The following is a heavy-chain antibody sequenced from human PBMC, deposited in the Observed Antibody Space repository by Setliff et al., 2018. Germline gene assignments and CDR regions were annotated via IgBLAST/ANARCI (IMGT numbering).Heavy chain of an antibody. CDR3: ARMHVSSAQLIGWFDP. D-gene: IGHD3-22*01. J-gene: IGHJ5*02. Sequence: PSETLSLTCTVSGGSISSGGYYWSWIRQHPGKGLEWIGYIYYSGSTYYNPSLKSRVTISVDTSKNQFSLKLSSVTAADTAVYYCARMHVSSAQLIGWFDPWGQGTLVTVSS. V-gene: IGHV4-31*02. CDR2: IYYSGST. CDR1: GGSISSGGYY.